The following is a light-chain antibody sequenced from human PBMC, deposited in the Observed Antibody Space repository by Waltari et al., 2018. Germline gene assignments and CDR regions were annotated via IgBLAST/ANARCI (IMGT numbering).Light chain of an antibody. J-gene: IGLJ1*01. V-gene: IGLV2-23*01. Sequence: QSALTQPASVSGSPGKSITISCTGPSSDIGKFNHFSWYQQHPGKAPKLIIFEDDKRPFGVSSRFSASKSGNTASLIIAGLQVDDEADYFCCSYAGDVTYVFGAGTKVTVL. CDR3: CSYAGDVTYV. CDR1: SSDIGKFNH. CDR2: EDD.